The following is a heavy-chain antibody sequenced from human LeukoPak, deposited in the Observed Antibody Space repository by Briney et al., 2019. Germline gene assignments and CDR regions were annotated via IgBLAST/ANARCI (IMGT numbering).Heavy chain of an antibody. Sequence: GGSLRLSCAASGFSFSSSWLSWVRQAPGKGLEWVADLHPDGSSTTYYVDFVKGRFTVSRDTAKNLGYLQMNNLRVEDTAIYYCARDPHYGALDYWGQGSRVTVSS. D-gene: IGHD4-17*01. J-gene: IGHJ4*02. V-gene: IGHV3-7*01. CDR3: ARDPHYGALDY. CDR2: LHPDGSSTT. CDR1: GFSFSSSW.